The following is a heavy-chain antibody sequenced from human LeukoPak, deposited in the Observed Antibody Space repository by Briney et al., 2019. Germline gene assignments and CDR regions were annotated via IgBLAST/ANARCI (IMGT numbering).Heavy chain of an antibody. CDR2: IYYSGST. CDR1: GGSISSYY. D-gene: IGHD2-2*01. V-gene: IGHV4-59*12. Sequence: SETLSLTCTVSGGSISSYYWSWIRQPPGKGLEWIGYIYYSGSTNYNPSLKSRVTISVDTSKNQFSLKLSSVTAADTAVYYCARVPYCSSTSCYHYWGQGTLVTVSS. CDR3: ARVPYCSSTSCYHY. J-gene: IGHJ4*02.